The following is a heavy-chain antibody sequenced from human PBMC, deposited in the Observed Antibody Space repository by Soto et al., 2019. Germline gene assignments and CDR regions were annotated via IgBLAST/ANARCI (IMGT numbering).Heavy chain of an antibody. J-gene: IGHJ4*02. CDR2: IYPGDSDT. CDR1: GYSFTSYW. Sequence: GESLKISCKGSGYSFTSYWIGWVRQMPGKGLEWMGIIYPGDSDTRYSPSFQGQVTISADKSISTAYLQWSSLGAEDTAVYYCATSLPLSHFDFWSDYLDSWGQGTLVTVSS. CDR3: ATSLPLSHFDFWSDYLDS. D-gene: IGHD3-3*01. V-gene: IGHV5-51*01.